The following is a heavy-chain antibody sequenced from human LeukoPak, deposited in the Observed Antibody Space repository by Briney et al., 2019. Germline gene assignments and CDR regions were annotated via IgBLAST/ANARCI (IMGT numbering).Heavy chain of an antibody. Sequence: SETLSLTCAVYGGSFSGYYWSWIRQPPGKGLEWIGEINHSGSTNYSPSLKSRVTISVDTSKNQFSLKLSSVTAADTAVYYCARGRWSYYYDSSGYSDLSPKSYYFDYWGQGTLVTVSS. CDR1: GGSFSGYY. J-gene: IGHJ4*02. V-gene: IGHV4-34*01. CDR3: ARGRWSYYYDSSGYSDLSPKSYYFDY. D-gene: IGHD3-22*01. CDR2: INHSGST.